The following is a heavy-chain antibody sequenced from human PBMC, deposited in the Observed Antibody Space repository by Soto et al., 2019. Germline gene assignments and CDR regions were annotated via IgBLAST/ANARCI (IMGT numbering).Heavy chain of an antibody. V-gene: IGHV3-23*01. D-gene: IGHD5-12*01. CDR1: GFTFSNYA. CDR2: LYGSGGGV. J-gene: IGHJ4*02. Sequence: GGSLRLSCAASGFTFSNYAMIWIRQVPGKGLEWVSGLYGSGGGVHYADSVKGRFTISRDNSAYSVYLQMNNLRVEDTAVYYCAGDAIACGGVWLAHGWGQGTVVTVAS. CDR3: AGDAIACGGVWLAHG.